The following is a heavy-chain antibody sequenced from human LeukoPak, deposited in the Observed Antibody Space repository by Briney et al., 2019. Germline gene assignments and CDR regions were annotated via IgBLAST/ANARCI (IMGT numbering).Heavy chain of an antibody. D-gene: IGHD6-19*01. V-gene: IGHV3-7*03. CDR2: IKEDGSVK. CDR3: ARDSTWLLDY. Sequence: GGSLRLSCTASGFTFSSHWMTWVRQPPGKGLEWVANIKEDGSVKYYVDSVKGRFTISRDNTKNALYLQMNSLRADDTAVYFCARDSTWLLDYWGQGTLITASS. J-gene: IGHJ4*02. CDR1: GFTFSSHW.